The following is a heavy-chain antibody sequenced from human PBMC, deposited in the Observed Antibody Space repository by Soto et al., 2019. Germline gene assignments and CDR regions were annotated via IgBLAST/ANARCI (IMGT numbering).Heavy chain of an antibody. Sequence: ASVKVSCKASGYNFVKYGITWVRQAPGQGLEWLGWISPYNGNTKYAQKIQGRVIMTTDTSTTTAYLELLSLTSDDTAVYYCARGFLEWYPHYPMDDWCQGTSVTGSS. CDR1: GYNFVKYG. D-gene: IGHD3-3*01. V-gene: IGHV1-18*01. J-gene: IGHJ6*02. CDR3: ARGFLEWYPHYPMDD. CDR2: ISPYNGNT.